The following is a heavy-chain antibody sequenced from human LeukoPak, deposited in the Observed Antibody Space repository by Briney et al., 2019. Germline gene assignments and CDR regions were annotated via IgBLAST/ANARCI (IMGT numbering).Heavy chain of an antibody. CDR1: GFTFGNYG. CDR2: IWFDGTNI. CDR3: ATENGDYSFDY. J-gene: IGHJ4*02. Sequence: PARSLRLSCVASGFTFGNYGMHWVRQAPGKGLEWVAIIWFDGTNINYGDSVKGRFTISRDNSKNTLFLQMNSLRAEDTAVYYCATENGDYSFDYWGQGTLVTVSS. D-gene: IGHD4-17*01. V-gene: IGHV3-33*01.